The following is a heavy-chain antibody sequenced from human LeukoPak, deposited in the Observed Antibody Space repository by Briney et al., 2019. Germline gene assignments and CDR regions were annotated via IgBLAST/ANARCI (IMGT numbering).Heavy chain of an antibody. CDR2: ISACNGDT. CDR1: GYTFGSYG. Sequence: APVKVSCKASGYTFGSYGISWVRQAPGQGLEWVGWISACNGDTRYAQHLQGRVTLTTDTSTGTAYMELRSLTPDDTALYYCARDTALIITPGGPDFWGRGTLITVSS. V-gene: IGHV1-18*01. D-gene: IGHD2-8*02. J-gene: IGHJ4*02. CDR3: ARDTALIITPGGPDF.